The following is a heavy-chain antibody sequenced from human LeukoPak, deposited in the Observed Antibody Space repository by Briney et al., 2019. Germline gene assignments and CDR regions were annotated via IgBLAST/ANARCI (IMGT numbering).Heavy chain of an antibody. Sequence: PSETLSLTCTVAGGSISSYYWSWIRQPPGKGLEWIGYIYYSGSTNYNPSLKSRVTISVDTSKNQFSLKLSSVTAADTAVYYCARVTKVGATGSSFDYWGQGTLVTVSS. CDR1: GGSISSYY. CDR2: IYYSGST. J-gene: IGHJ4*02. CDR3: ARVTKVGATGSSFDY. V-gene: IGHV4-59*01. D-gene: IGHD1-26*01.